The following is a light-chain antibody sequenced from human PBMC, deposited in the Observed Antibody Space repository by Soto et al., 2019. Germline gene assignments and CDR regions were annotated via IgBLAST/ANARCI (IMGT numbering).Light chain of an antibody. J-gene: IGLJ1*01. V-gene: IGLV1-44*01. CDR2: TNN. Sequence: QSVLTQSPSASGTPGQGVTISCSGNSSNIGGNTVNWYQQVPGTAPKLLIYTNNQRPSGVPDRFSGSKSGTSASLAISGLQPEDEADYYCAAWDDSLNGRYVFGAGTKVTVL. CDR3: AAWDDSLNGRYV. CDR1: SSNIGGNT.